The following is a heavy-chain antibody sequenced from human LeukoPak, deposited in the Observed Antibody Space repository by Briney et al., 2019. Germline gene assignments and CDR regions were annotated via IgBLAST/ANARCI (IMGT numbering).Heavy chain of an antibody. CDR1: GFTFSSYG. D-gene: IGHD3-22*01. V-gene: IGHV3-30*02. CDR2: RRYDGSNK. J-gene: IGHJ4*02. Sequence: GGSLRLSCAASGFTFSSYGMHWVRQAPGKGLEWVAFRRYDGSNKFYADSVKGRFTISRDNSKNTLYLRMNSLRVEDTAVYYCAKGPGYYPTYVDYWGQGTLVTVSS. CDR3: AKGPGYYPTYVDY.